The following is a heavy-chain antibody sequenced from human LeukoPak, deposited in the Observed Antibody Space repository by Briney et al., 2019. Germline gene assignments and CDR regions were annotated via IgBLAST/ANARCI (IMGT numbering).Heavy chain of an antibody. V-gene: IGHV4-59*12. Sequence: PSETLSLTCTVSGGSISSYYWSWIRQPPGKGLEWIGYIYHSGSTYYNPSLKSRVTISVDRSKNQFSLKLSSVTAADTAVYYCARSTTVTLFFDYWGQGTLVTVSS. CDR1: GGSISSYY. D-gene: IGHD4-17*01. J-gene: IGHJ4*02. CDR2: IYHSGST. CDR3: ARSTTVTLFFDY.